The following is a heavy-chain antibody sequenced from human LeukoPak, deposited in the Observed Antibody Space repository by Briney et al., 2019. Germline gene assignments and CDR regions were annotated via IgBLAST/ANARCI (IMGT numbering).Heavy chain of an antibody. V-gene: IGHV3-33*01. CDR2: IWYDGSNK. Sequence: PGGSLRLSCAASGFTFSSYGMHWVRQAPGKGLEWVAVIWYDGSNKYYADSVKGRFTISRDNSKNTLYLQMNSLRAEDTAVYYCARDREGSWLDYWGQGTLVTVSS. CDR3: ARDREGSWLDY. D-gene: IGHD6-13*01. CDR1: GFTFSSYG. J-gene: IGHJ4*02.